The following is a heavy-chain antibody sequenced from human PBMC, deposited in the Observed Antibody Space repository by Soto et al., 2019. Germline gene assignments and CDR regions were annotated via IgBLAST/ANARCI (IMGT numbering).Heavy chain of an antibody. Sequence: PGGSLRLSCAASGFTFSSYGMHWVRQAPGKGLEWVAVISYDGSNKYYADSVKGRFTISRDNSKNTLYLQMNSLRAEDTAVYYCAKDHTTRIAVDWFDPWGQGTLVTVSS. D-gene: IGHD6-19*01. J-gene: IGHJ5*02. CDR3: AKDHTTRIAVDWFDP. CDR1: GFTFSSYG. CDR2: ISYDGSNK. V-gene: IGHV3-30*18.